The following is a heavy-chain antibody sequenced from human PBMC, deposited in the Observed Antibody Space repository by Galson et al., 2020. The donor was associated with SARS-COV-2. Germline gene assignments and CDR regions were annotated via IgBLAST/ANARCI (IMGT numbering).Heavy chain of an antibody. V-gene: IGHV6-1*01. CDR3: AGRVAGAGSLHI. Sequence: SQTLSLTCAISGDSVSSNSAAWNWIRQSPSRGLEWLGRTYYRSQWSTDYAVSVKSRITINPDTSKNQFSLQLNSVTPEDTAIYYCAGRVAGAGSLHIWGQGTMVFVSS. CDR1: GDSVSSNSAA. D-gene: IGHD6-13*01. CDR2: TYYRSQWST. J-gene: IGHJ3*02.